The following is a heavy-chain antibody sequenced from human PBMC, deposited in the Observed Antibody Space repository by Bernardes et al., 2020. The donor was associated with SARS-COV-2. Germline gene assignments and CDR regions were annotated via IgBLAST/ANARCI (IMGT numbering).Heavy chain of an antibody. CDR1: GFTFSIYA. CDR3: ARSPMVVAAPRD. CDR2: ISGSGGST. V-gene: IGHV3-23*01. Sequence: GGSLRLSCAASGFTFSIYAMSWVRQAPGKGLEWVSVISGSGGSTDYADSVKGRFTISRDNSKNTLYLQMNSLRAEDTAVYYCARSPMVVAAPRDWGPGTLVTVSS. J-gene: IGHJ4*02. D-gene: IGHD2-15*01.